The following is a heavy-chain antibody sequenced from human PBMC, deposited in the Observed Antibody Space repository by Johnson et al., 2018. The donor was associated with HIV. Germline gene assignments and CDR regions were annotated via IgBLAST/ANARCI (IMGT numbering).Heavy chain of an antibody. D-gene: IGHD3-3*01. Sequence: QVQLVESGGGLVQPGGSLRLSCAASGFTVSSNYMSWVRQAPGQGLEWVAAISYDGSNKYYADSVKGRFTISRHNTRNTLYLQMNSLRAEATAVYYCARDQAIFGVVLASDAFDIWGQGTMVTVSS. CDR1: GFTVSSNY. CDR2: ISYDGSNK. V-gene: IGHV3-30*03. CDR3: ARDQAIFGVVLASDAFDI. J-gene: IGHJ3*02.